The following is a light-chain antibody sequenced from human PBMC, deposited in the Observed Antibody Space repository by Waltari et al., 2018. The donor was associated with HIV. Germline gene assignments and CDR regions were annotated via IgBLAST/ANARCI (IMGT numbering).Light chain of an antibody. CDR3: HQYVSDPFT. CDR1: QDIGNS. CDR2: GGY. J-gene: IGKJ4*01. Sequence: DIQMTQFPSTLSASVGDRVTITCRATQDIGNSVSWYQQRPGKVPKLLVYGGYVLHRGVASRFTGSGSGTEYSLTISSLQPEDFATYYCHQYVSDPFTFGGGTKVEI. V-gene: IGKV1-NL1*01.